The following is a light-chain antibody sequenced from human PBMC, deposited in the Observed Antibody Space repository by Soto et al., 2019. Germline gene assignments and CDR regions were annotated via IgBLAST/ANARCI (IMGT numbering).Light chain of an antibody. CDR2: GTS. J-gene: IGKJ2*01. CDR3: QQYSDLPYT. V-gene: IGKV3-20*01. Sequence: EIVVTQSPGTLSLSPRERATLSCRASQSVSSRNLAWYQQKPGQAPRLLIYGTSSRATGIPDRFSGSGSVTHFTLTINRLEPEDFAVYYCQQYSDLPYTFGQGSKLEV. CDR1: QSVSSRN.